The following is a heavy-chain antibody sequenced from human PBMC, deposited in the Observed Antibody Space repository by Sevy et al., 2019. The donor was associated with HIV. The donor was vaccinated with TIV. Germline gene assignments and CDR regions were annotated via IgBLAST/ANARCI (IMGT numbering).Heavy chain of an antibody. CDR3: ARLDSGSYSVPNWFDP. D-gene: IGHD1-26*01. CDR1: GGSISSSSYY. Sequence: SETLSLTCTVSGGSISSSSYYWGWIRQPPGKGLEWIGSIYYSGSTYYNPSLKSRVTISVDTSKNQFSLKLSSVTAADTAVYYCARLDSGSYSVPNWFDPWGQGTLVTVSS. J-gene: IGHJ5*02. CDR2: IYYSGST. V-gene: IGHV4-39*01.